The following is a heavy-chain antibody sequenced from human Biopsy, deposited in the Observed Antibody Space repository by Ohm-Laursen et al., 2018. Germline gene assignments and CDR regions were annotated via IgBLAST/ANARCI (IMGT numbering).Heavy chain of an antibody. CDR1: GFTFTNYG. CDR3: VRGVDYYDPYHYYALDV. V-gene: IGHV3-30*03. Sequence: RSLRLSCAASGFTFTNYGMQWVRQAPGKGLEWVAFIFYDGSNTYYADSVKGRFTISRDNSRDTLYLQMSSLRAEDTAVYYCVRGVDYYDPYHYYALDVWGQGTTVTVSS. D-gene: IGHD3-22*01. CDR2: IFYDGSNT. J-gene: IGHJ6*02.